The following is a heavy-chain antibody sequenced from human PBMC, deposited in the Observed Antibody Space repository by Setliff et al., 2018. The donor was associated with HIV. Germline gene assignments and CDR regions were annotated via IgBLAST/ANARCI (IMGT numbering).Heavy chain of an antibody. J-gene: IGHJ3*02. D-gene: IGHD6-13*01. V-gene: IGHV1-2*02. CDR3: ARDPGYKSSWYGAFDI. CDR2: INPNGGAT. Sequence: ASVKVSCKTSGYTFTDYYIHWVRQAPGQGLEWMGWINPNGGATHYAQMFRDSVIMTRDTSISTAFMDLSRLRSDDTAVYYCARDPGYKSSWYGAFDIWGQGTMVTVSS. CDR1: GYTFTDYY.